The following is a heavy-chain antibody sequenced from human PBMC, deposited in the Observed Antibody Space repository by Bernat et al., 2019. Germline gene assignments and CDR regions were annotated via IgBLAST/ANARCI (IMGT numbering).Heavy chain of an antibody. J-gene: IGHJ3*02. D-gene: IGHD4-17*01. CDR1: GFTFSSYG. Sequence: QVQLVESGGGVVQPGRSLRLSCAASGFTFSSYGMHWVRQAPGKGLEWVAVIWYDGSNKYYADSVKGRFTISRDNSKNTLYLQMNSLRAEDTAVYYCARGYGASNVAFDIWGQGTMVTVSS. CDR3: ARGYGASNVAFDI. CDR2: IWYDGSNK. V-gene: IGHV3-33*01.